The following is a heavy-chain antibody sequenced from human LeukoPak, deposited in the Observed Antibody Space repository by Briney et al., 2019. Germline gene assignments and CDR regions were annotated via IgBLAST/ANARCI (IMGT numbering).Heavy chain of an antibody. V-gene: IGHV3-9*03. Sequence: GGSLRLSCTASGFSISPFGIHWVRQAPGKGLEWVSGISWNSGSIGYADSVKGRFTISRDNAKNSLYLQMNSLRAEDMALYYCAKGRGDGYNYPMFDYWGQGTLVTVSS. CDR3: AKGRGDGYNYPMFDY. D-gene: IGHD5-24*01. CDR2: ISWNSGSI. CDR1: GFSISPFG. J-gene: IGHJ4*02.